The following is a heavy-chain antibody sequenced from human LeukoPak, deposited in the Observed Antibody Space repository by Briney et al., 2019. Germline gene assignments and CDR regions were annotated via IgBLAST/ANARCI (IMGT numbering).Heavy chain of an antibody. CDR2: ISYDGSNK. CDR1: GFTFSSYD. D-gene: IGHD3-10*01. J-gene: IGHJ4*02. Sequence: GGSLRLSCAASGFTFSSYDMHWVRQAPGKGLEWVAVISYDGSNKYYADSVKGRYTISRDNSKNTLYLQMNSLRAEDTAVYYCARVVFGLDYWGQGTLVTVSS. CDR3: ARVVFGLDY. V-gene: IGHV3-30-3*01.